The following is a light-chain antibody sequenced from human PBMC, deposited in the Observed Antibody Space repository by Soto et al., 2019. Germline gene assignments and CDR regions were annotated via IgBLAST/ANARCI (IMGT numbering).Light chain of an antibody. CDR1: QSISSY. CDR3: QQSYSTLFT. J-gene: IGKJ3*01. CDR2: AAS. V-gene: IGKV1-39*01. Sequence: DIQMTQSPSSLSASVGDRVTITCRASQSISSYLNWYQQKPGKAPKLLIYAASSLQSGVPSRFSGSGSGTDFTLTISSLQPEDFATDYCQQSYSTLFTFGPGTKVDI.